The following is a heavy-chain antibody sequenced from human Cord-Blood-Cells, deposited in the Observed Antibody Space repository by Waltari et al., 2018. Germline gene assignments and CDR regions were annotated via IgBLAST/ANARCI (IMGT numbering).Heavy chain of an antibody. Sequence: EVQLVESGGGWIQPGGSLRLSCAASGFTVSSNYMSWVRQAPGKGRRWVSVIYSGGSTYYADSVKGRFTISRDNSKNTLYLQMNSLRAEDTAVYYCAREAYSSGWYYFDYWGQGTLVTVSS. D-gene: IGHD6-19*01. CDR3: AREAYSSGWYYFDY. J-gene: IGHJ4*02. CDR1: GFTVSSNY. CDR2: IYSGGST. V-gene: IGHV3-53*01.